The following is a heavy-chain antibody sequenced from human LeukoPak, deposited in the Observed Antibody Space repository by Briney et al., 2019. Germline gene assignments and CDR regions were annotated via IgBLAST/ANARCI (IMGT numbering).Heavy chain of an antibody. D-gene: IGHD3-10*01. CDR2: ISYDGSNK. CDR3: ARVRRRYYGSGSWSLYV. V-gene: IGHV3-30-3*01. J-gene: IGHJ6*02. CDR1: GFTFSSYA. Sequence: PGRSLRLFCAASGFTFSSYAMHWVRQAPGKGLEWVAVISYDGSNKYYADSVKGRFTISRDNSKNTLYLQMNSLRAEDTAVYYCARVRRRYYGSGSWSLYVWGQGTTVTVSS.